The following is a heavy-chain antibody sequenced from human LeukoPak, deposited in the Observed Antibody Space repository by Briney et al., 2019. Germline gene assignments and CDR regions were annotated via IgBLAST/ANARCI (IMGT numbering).Heavy chain of an antibody. Sequence: ASVKLSCKAAGGTFSSYAISWVRQAPGQGLEWMGRIIPIHGIANNAQKFQGRVTITADKSTSTAYMELSSLRSGDTAVYYCARDTQDIVVVPADYWGQGTLVTVSS. CDR3: ARDTQDIVVVPADY. J-gene: IGHJ4*02. D-gene: IGHD2-2*01. V-gene: IGHV1-69*04. CDR1: GGTFSSYA. CDR2: IIPIHGIA.